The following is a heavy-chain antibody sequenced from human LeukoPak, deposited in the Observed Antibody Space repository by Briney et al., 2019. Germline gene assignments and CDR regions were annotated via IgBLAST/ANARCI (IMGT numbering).Heavy chain of an antibody. Sequence: SETLSLTCAVYGGSFSGYYWSWIRQPPGEGLEWIGEINHSGSTNYNPSLKSRVTISVDTSKNQFSLKLSSVTAADTAVYYCARGGYYYDSSGYLPHDAFDIWGQGTMVTVSS. CDR2: INHSGST. J-gene: IGHJ3*02. CDR3: ARGGYYYDSSGYLPHDAFDI. D-gene: IGHD3-22*01. CDR1: GGSFSGYY. V-gene: IGHV4-34*01.